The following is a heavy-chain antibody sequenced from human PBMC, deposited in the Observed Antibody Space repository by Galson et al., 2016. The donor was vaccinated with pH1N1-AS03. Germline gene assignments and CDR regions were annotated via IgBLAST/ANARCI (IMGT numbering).Heavy chain of an antibody. CDR3: TRAAAATAGSWKQIDS. D-gene: IGHD6-25*01. Sequence: SLRLSCAASGFTITPYWMDWVRQVPGKGLVWVSRISNDGRTFYADSLKGRFTISRDNAKNTLDLQMNSLRADDTAIYYCTRAAAATAGSWKQIDSWGQGTLVTVSS. J-gene: IGHJ5*01. V-gene: IGHV3-74*01. CDR1: GFTITPYW. CDR2: ISNDGRT.